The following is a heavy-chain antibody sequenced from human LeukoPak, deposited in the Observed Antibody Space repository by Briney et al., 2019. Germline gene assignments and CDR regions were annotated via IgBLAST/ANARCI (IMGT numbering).Heavy chain of an antibody. CDR1: GFTFSRYA. CDR3: ASSKHLDY. V-gene: IGHV3-30*04. CDR2: ISYDGSNK. Sequence: PGGSLRLSCAASGFTFSRYAMHWVRQAPGKGLEWVAVISYDGSNKYYADSVKGRFTISRDNSKNTLYLQMNSLRAEDTAVYYCASSKHLDYWGQGTLVTVSS. J-gene: IGHJ4*02.